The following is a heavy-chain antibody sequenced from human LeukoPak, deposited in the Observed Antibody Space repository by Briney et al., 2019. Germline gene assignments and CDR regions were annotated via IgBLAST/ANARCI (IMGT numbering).Heavy chain of an antibody. CDR2: ISGSGGST. J-gene: IGHJ4*02. V-gene: IGHV3-23*01. CDR1: GFTFSSYA. CDR3: ARQVLPYFDWLFDPFDY. D-gene: IGHD3-9*01. Sequence: GGSLRLSCAASGFTFSSYAMSWVRQAPGKGLEWVSAISGSGGSTYYADSVKGRFTISRDNSKNTLYLQMNSLRAEDTAVYYCARQVLPYFDWLFDPFDYWGQGTLVTVSS.